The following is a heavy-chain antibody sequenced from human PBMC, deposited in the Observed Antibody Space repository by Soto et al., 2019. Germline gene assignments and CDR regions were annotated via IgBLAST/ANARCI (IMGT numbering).Heavy chain of an antibody. V-gene: IGHV4-31*03. Sequence: SETLSLTCTVSGGSISSGGYYWSWIRQHPGKGLEWIGYIYYSGSTYYNPSLKSRVTISVDTSKNQFSLKLSSVTAADTAVYYCARASRVLLIGSGINWFDPWGQGTLVTVSS. CDR1: GGSISSGGYY. CDR3: ARASRVLLIGSGINWFDP. CDR2: IYYSGST. J-gene: IGHJ5*02. D-gene: IGHD3-10*01.